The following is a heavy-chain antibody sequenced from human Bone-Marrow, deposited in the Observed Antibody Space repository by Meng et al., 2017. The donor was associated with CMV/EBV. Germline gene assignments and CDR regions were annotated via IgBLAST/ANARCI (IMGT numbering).Heavy chain of an antibody. D-gene: IGHD3-3*01. CDR3: ARDRTYYDFWSGYYLRTFDP. Sequence: ASVXVSCKXSGYTFTGYYMHWVRQAPGQGLEWMGWINPNSGGTNYAQKFQGRVTMTRDTSISTAYMELSRLRSDDTAVYYCARDRTYYDFWSGYYLRTFDPWGQGTRVTVSS. J-gene: IGHJ5*02. CDR2: INPNSGGT. V-gene: IGHV1-2*02. CDR1: GYTFTGYY.